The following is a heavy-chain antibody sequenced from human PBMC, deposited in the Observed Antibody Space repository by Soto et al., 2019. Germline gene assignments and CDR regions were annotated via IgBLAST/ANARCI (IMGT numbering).Heavy chain of an antibody. CDR2: IFYSGST. J-gene: IGHJ4*02. CDR1: GVSITSGIDY. Sequence: QVQLQESGPGLVKPSETLSLTCTVSGVSITSGIDYWSWVRQPPGKGLEWIGYIFYSGSTYYHPSLKSRVTISMDTSKNQFSLKLSSVTAADTAVYYCARDRFSSNWGQGILVTVSS. CDR3: ARDRFSSN. V-gene: IGHV4-30-4*01. D-gene: IGHD6-13*01.